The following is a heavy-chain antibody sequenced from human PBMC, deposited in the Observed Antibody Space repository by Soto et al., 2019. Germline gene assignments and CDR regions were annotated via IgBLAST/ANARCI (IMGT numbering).Heavy chain of an antibody. CDR1: GANLRSYG. D-gene: IGHD4-17*01. J-gene: IGHJ4*02. CDR2: TIPIFGTT. CDR3: AMSFTVTTEYYFDY. Sequence: QVQPVQSGAEVKKPGSSVKVSCKASGANLRSYGISWVRQAPGQGLEWMGGTIPIFGTTNYAQNFHGRITITADESTSTTYMEMSSLRSDDTAVYYCAMSFTVTTEYYFDYWGQGTLVTVSS. V-gene: IGHV1-69*01.